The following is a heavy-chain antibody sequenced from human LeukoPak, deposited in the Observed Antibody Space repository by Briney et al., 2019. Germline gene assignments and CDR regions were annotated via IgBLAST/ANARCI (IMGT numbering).Heavy chain of an antibody. CDR2: IYYSGST. J-gene: IGHJ5*02. V-gene: IGHV4-39*07. D-gene: IGHD2-15*01. CDR1: GDSISSSSFY. Sequence: SETLSLTCTVSGDSISSSSFYWGWIRQPPGKGLEWIGSIYYSGSTYYNPSLKSRVTISVDTSKNQFSLKLSSVTAADTAVYYCARDQGIVVVVAAKPYNRFDPWGQGTLVTVSS. CDR3: ARDQGIVVVVAAKPYNRFDP.